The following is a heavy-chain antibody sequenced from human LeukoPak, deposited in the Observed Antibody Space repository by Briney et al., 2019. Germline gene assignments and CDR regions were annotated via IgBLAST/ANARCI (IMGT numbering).Heavy chain of an antibody. CDR1: GFTFSSYA. D-gene: IGHD5-18*01. V-gene: IGHV3-23*01. Sequence: GSLRLSCAASGFTFSSYAVNWVRQAPGKGLEWVSSLSDGGHSSFYADSVKGRFTIYRDDSQNILYLQMNNLSGDDTALYYCAFSPLGFNYGYAYWGQGTLVTVSS. J-gene: IGHJ4*02. CDR2: LSDGGHSS. CDR3: AFSPLGFNYGYAY.